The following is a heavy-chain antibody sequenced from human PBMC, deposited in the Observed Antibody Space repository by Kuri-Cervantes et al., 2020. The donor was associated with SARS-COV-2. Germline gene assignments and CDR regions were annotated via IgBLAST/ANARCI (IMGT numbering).Heavy chain of an antibody. CDR2: IDWDDDK. Sequence: SGPTLVKPTQTLTLTCTFSGFSLTTSGMCVAWIRQPPGKALEWLARIDWDDDKRYGPSLKSRLTITKDTSKNQVVLTMTNMDPVDTATYYCAHASWLSGFVDYWGQGTLVTVSS. D-gene: IGHD2-15*01. V-gene: IGHV2-5*05. J-gene: IGHJ4*02. CDR3: AHASWLSGFVDY. CDR1: GFSLTTSGMC.